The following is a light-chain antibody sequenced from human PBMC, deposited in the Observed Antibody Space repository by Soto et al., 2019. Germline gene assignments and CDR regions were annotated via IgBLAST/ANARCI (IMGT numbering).Light chain of an antibody. Sequence: EIVMTQSPATLSVSPGERATLSCRASQSVTNNLAWYQQKPGQAPRLLIHDASNRAPGTPDRFSGSGSGTDFTLTISRLEPEDFAVYYCQQYGSSPKTFGQGTKVDIK. V-gene: IGKV3-20*01. CDR1: QSVTNN. CDR2: DAS. J-gene: IGKJ1*01. CDR3: QQYGSSPKT.